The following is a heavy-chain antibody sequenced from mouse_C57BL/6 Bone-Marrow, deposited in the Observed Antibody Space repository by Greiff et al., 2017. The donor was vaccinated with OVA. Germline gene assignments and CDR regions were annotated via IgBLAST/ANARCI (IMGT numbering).Heavy chain of an antibody. CDR3: ARHGTWFAY. CDR1: GYTFTDYN. D-gene: IGHD2-1*01. J-gene: IGHJ3*01. CDR2: INPNNGGT. V-gene: IGHV1-18*01. Sequence: EVQGVESGPELVKPGASVKIPCKASGYTFTDYNMDWVKQSHGKSLEWIGDINPNNGGTIYNQKFKGKATLTVDKSSSTAYMELRSLTSEDTAVYYCARHGTWFAYWGQGTLVTVSA.